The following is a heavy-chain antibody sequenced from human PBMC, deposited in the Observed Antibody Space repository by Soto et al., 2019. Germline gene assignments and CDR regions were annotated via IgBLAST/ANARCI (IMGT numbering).Heavy chain of an antibody. CDR3: ARSYNYDSSGYYYYYYGMDV. V-gene: IGHV1-69*01. Sequence: QVQLVQSGAEVKKPGSSVKVSCKASGGTFSSYAISWLRQAPGQGLEWMGGIIPIFGTANYAQKFQGRVTITADESTSTAYMELSSLRSEDTAVYYCARSYNYDSSGYYYYYYGMDVWGQGTTVTVSS. CDR1: GGTFSSYA. D-gene: IGHD3-22*01. J-gene: IGHJ6*02. CDR2: IIPIFGTA.